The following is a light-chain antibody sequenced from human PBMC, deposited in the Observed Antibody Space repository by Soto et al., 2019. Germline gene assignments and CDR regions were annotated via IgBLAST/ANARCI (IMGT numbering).Light chain of an antibody. CDR1: QSISNF. J-gene: IGKJ1*01. CDR2: VAS. Sequence: DIQMTQSPSSLSASVGDRVTITCRASQSISNFLNWYQHIPGKAPKLLIYVASSLQSGVPSRFRGSGSGTEFSLTISSLQHEDFATYYCQQSYSTPPWTFGQGTKVEI. V-gene: IGKV1-39*01. CDR3: QQSYSTPPWT.